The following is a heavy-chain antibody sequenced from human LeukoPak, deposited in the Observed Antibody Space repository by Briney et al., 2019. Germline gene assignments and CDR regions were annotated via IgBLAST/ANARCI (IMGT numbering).Heavy chain of an antibody. Sequence: SVKVSCKSSGGTFTDYGISWVRHAPGQGLEWMGRIIPIFTTANYAQKFQGRVTITADTSTNTAYMELTSLRSEDTAVYYCARDRVGSGWPRPYYFEFWGQGSLVSVSS. J-gene: IGHJ4*02. CDR1: GGTFTDYG. V-gene: IGHV1-69*06. CDR3: ARDRVGSGWPRPYYFEF. CDR2: IIPIFTTA. D-gene: IGHD6-19*01.